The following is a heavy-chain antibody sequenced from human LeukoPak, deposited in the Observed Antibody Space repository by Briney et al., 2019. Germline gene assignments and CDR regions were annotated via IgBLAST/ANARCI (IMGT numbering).Heavy chain of an antibody. CDR1: GYTFTGHY. Sequence: GASVKVSCKASGYTFTGHYMHWVRQAPGQGLEWMGWINPNSGGTNYAQKFQGRVTMTRDTSISTAYMELSRLRSDDTAVYYCARGSPSYYDILTGYYITAAGHYFDYWGQGTLVTVSS. CDR3: ARGSPSYYDILTGYYITAAGHYFDY. V-gene: IGHV1-2*02. CDR2: INPNSGGT. D-gene: IGHD3-9*01. J-gene: IGHJ4*02.